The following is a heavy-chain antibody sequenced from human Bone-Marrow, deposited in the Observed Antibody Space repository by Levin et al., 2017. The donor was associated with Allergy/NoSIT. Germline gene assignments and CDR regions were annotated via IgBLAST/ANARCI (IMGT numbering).Heavy chain of an antibody. V-gene: IGHV3-9*01. CDR3: AKDIRLGELSLYPALDY. D-gene: IGHD3-16*02. CDR1: GFTFDDYA. Sequence: SLKISCAASGFTFDDYAMHWVRQAPGKGLEWVSGISWNSGSIGYADSVKGRFTISRDNAKNSLYLQMNSLRAEDTALYYCAKDIRLGELSLYPALDYWGQGTLVTVSS. CDR2: ISWNSGSI. J-gene: IGHJ4*02.